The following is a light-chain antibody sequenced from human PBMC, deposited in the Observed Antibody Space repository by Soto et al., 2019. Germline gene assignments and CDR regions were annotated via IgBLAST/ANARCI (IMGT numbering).Light chain of an antibody. CDR1: SSDVGGYNY. V-gene: IGLV2-14*01. CDR3: CSYAGSYTYV. J-gene: IGLJ1*01. Sequence: QSVLTQPASVSGSPGQSITISCTGTSSDVGGYNYVSWYQQHPGKAPKLMIYEVSNRPSGVSNRFPGSKSGNTASLTISGLQAEDEADYYCCSYAGSYTYVLGTGTKVTVL. CDR2: EVS.